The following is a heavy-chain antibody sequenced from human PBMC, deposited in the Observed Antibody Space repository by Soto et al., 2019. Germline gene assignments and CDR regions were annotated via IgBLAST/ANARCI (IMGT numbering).Heavy chain of an antibody. CDR2: IRSKTNNYVT. J-gene: IGHJ4*02. Sequence: GGSLRLSCAGSGFTFSNHWMNWVRQAPGQGLEWIGRIRSKTNNYVTAYSASVEGRFTLSRDDSRNTTYLEMQSLRVEDTAVYFCTASPYWGQGTLVTVSS. V-gene: IGHV3-73*01. CDR3: TASPY. CDR1: GFTFSNHW.